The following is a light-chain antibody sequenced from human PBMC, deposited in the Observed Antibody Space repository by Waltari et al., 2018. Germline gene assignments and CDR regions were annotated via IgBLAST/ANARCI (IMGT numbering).Light chain of an antibody. CDR1: ELEKKY. CDR3: QAWDSGVAGV. V-gene: IGLV3-1*01. J-gene: IGLJ1*01. CDR2: QDV. Sequence: SYDLTQSPSVSVSPGQTASITCSGDELEKKYVCWYQQKSGQSPVLVIYQDVRRPSEIPERFSGSNSGNTATLTISGTQPMDEADYYCQAWDSGVAGVFGTGTKVTVL.